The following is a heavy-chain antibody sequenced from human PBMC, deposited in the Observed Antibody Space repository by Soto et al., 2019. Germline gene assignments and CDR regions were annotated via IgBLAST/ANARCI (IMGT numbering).Heavy chain of an antibody. J-gene: IGHJ6*02. CDR1: GFTFDDYG. CDR2: INWNGGST. Sequence: GGSLRLSCAASGFTFDDYGMSWVRQAPGKGLEWVSGINWNGGSTGYADSVKGRFTISRDNSKNTLYLQMNSLRAEDTAVYYCARDPSTMIVVVIPYYYYGMDVWGQGTTVTVSS. V-gene: IGHV3-20*04. D-gene: IGHD3-22*01. CDR3: ARDPSTMIVVVIPYYYYGMDV.